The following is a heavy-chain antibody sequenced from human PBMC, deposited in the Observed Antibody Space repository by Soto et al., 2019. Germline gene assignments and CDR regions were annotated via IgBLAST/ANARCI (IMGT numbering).Heavy chain of an antibody. CDR2: IWYDGSNK. Sequence: GGSLRLSCAASGFTFSSYGMNWVRQAPGKGLEWVAVIWYDGSNKYYADSVKGRFTISRDNSKNTLYLQMNSLRAEDTAVYYCARSAAYQPDIVLMAPEPSVTTYFDYWGQGTLVTVSS. CDR1: GFTFSSYG. D-gene: IGHD2-8*01. V-gene: IGHV3-33*01. CDR3: ARSAAYQPDIVLMAPEPSVTTYFDY. J-gene: IGHJ4*02.